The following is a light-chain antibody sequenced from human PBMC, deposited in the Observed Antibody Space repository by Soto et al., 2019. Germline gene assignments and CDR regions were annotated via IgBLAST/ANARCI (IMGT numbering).Light chain of an antibody. CDR1: QSVSNY. Sequence: EIVLTQSPGTLSLSPGERATLSCRASQSVSNYLAWYQQKPGQAPRLLIYGASRRATVIPDRFSGSGSGTDFTLTISRLEPEDFAVYYCQQYGGSPQTFGQGTNVENK. CDR3: QQYGGSPQT. V-gene: IGKV3-20*01. J-gene: IGKJ1*01. CDR2: GAS.